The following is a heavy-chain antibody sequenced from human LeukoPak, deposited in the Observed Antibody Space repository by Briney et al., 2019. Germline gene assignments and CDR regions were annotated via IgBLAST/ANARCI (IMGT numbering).Heavy chain of an antibody. V-gene: IGHV3-30*18. Sequence: GGSLRLSCAASGFTVSSNYMSWVRQAPGKGLEWVAVISYDGSNKYYADSVKGRFTISRDNSKNTLYLQMNSLRAEDTAVYYCAKDFSGSFDYWGQGTLVTVSS. CDR1: GFTVSSNY. J-gene: IGHJ4*02. CDR2: ISYDGSNK. D-gene: IGHD1-26*01. CDR3: AKDFSGSFDY.